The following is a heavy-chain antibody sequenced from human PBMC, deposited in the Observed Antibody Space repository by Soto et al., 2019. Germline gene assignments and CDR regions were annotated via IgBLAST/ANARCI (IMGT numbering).Heavy chain of an antibody. Sequence: PSETLSLTCTVSGGSISSYYWSWIRQPAGKGLEWIGRIYTSGSTNCNPSLKSRVTMSVDTSKNQFSLKLSSVTAADTAVYYWAGRHLHYYCFGMDVWGQGTTVTVSS. CDR2: IYTSGST. CDR1: GGSISSYY. CDR3: AGRHLHYYCFGMDV. V-gene: IGHV4-4*07. J-gene: IGHJ6*02.